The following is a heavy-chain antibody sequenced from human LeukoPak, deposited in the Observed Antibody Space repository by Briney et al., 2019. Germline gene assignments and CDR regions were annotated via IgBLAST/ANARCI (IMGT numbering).Heavy chain of an antibody. J-gene: IGHJ4*02. Sequence: PSETLSLTCTVSGGSISSGGYYWSWIRQHPGKGLEWIGYIYYSGSTYYNPSLKSRVTISVDTSKNQFSLKLSSVTAADTAVYYCARGGNPVYYFDYWGQGTLVTVSP. CDR3: ARGGNPVYYFDY. CDR1: GGSISSGGYY. CDR2: IYYSGST. D-gene: IGHD4-23*01. V-gene: IGHV4-31*03.